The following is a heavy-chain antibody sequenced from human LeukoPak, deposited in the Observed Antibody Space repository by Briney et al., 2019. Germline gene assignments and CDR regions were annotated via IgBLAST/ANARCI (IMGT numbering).Heavy chain of an antibody. V-gene: IGHV3-15*01. Sequence: GGSLRLSPAASLLTPCDTWMNWVREAPGKGLGWGGHIKRVIDGGTTDYAAPVKGRFPVSRDDSINTLYLQMSSLKPEDTAVYYCTAQGGSGDLRYWGQGTMVTVS. CDR3: TAQGGSGDLRY. J-gene: IGHJ4*02. CDR2: IKRVIDGGTT. D-gene: IGHD4-17*01. CDR1: LLTPCDTW.